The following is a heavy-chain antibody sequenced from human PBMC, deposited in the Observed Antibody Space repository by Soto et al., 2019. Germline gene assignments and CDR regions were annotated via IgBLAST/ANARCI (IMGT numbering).Heavy chain of an antibody. Sequence: PGGSLRLSCAASGFTFSDYYMSWIRQAPGKGLEWVSYISSSGSTIYYADSVKGRFTISRDNAKNSLYLQMNSLRAEDTAVYYCARVGYNWNYYRWIHPWGQGTLVTVSS. J-gene: IGHJ5*02. D-gene: IGHD1-7*01. CDR3: ARVGYNWNYYRWIHP. CDR1: GFTFSDYY. V-gene: IGHV3-11*01. CDR2: ISSSGSTI.